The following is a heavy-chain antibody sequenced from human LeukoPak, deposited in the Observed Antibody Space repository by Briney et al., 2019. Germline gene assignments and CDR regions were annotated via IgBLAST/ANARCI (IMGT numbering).Heavy chain of an antibody. D-gene: IGHD2-21*02. V-gene: IGHV3-23*01. CDR3: LLAVVTAQDAFDI. J-gene: IGHJ3*02. Sequence: GGSLRLSCAASGFTFSSYAMSWVRQAPGKGLEWVSAISGSGGSTYYADSVKGRFTISRDNSKNTLYLQMNSLRAEDTAVYYCLLAVVTAQDAFDIWGQGTMVTVSS. CDR2: ISGSGGST. CDR1: GFTFSSYA.